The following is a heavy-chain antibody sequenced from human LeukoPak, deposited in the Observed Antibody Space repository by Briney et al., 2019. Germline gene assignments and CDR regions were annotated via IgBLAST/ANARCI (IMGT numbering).Heavy chain of an antibody. J-gene: IGHJ4*02. D-gene: IGHD5-12*01. CDR2: ISGSGGST. Sequence: PGGSLRLSCAASGFTFSSCAMSWVRQAPGKGLEWVSAISGSGGSTYYADSVKGRFTISRDNSKNTLYLQMNSLRAEDTAVYYCAKDLNRIVATIWRSVGAGGDYWGQGTLVTVSS. CDR3: AKDLNRIVATIWRSVGAGGDY. V-gene: IGHV3-23*01. CDR1: GFTFSSCA.